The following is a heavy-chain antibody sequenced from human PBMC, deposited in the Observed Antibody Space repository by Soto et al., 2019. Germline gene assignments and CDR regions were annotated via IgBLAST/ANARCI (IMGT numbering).Heavy chain of an antibody. CDR2: MNPNSGNT. V-gene: IGHV1-8*01. Sequence: QVQLVQSGAEVKKPGASVKVSCKASGYTFTSYDINWVRRATGQGLEWMGWMNPNSGNTGYAQKFQGRVTRSRNTSISTAYMQLSSLRSEETAVYYCATDKTSYGMDVGGQGTTVTVSS. CDR3: ATDKTSYGMDV. J-gene: IGHJ6*02. CDR1: GYTFTSYD.